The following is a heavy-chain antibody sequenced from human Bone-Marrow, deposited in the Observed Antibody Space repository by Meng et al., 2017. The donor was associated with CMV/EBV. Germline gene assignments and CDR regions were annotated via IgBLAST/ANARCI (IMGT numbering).Heavy chain of an antibody. Sequence: EVQLVASGGVLVQPGWSVRLSCAISGFTVSSNFMSCVRQAPGKGLAWVSVIYPGGSTYYADSVQGRFTISRKNFKNTLILQMNSLRGEDTAVYYCVRGTTSGWFGVSWGQGTLVVASS. V-gene: IGHV3-66*02. D-gene: IGHD6-19*01. J-gene: IGHJ5*02. CDR1: GFTVSSNF. CDR3: VRGTTSGWFGVS. CDR2: IYPGGST.